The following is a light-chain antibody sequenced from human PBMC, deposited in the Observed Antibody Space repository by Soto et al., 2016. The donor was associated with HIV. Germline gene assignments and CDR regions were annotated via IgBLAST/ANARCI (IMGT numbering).Light chain of an antibody. CDR1: NIGSKN. V-gene: IGLV3-21*03. Sequence: SYELTQPPSVSVAPGKTARITCAGNNIGSKNVHWYQQKPGQAPVLVVYDDSDRPSGIPERFSGSSSGTTVTLTISGAQIEDEAVYYCYSAADNNRVFGGGTKLTVL. J-gene: IGLJ3*02. CDR2: DDS. CDR3: YSAADNNRV.